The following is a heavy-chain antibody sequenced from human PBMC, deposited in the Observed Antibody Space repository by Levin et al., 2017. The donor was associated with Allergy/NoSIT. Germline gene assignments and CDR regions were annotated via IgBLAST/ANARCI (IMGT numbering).Heavy chain of an antibody. CDR3: SKDLSAVPAANYYYAMGV. J-gene: IGHJ6*02. CDR2: TSDSGGST. Sequence: GESLKISCAASGFTFSNYAMNWVRQAPGKGLEWVSGTSDSGGSTYYADSVKGRFTISRDNSKNTLYLQVNSLSAEDTALYYCSKDLSAVPAANYYYAMGVWGQGTTVTVSS. D-gene: IGHD2-2*01. CDR1: GFTFSNYA. V-gene: IGHV3-23*01.